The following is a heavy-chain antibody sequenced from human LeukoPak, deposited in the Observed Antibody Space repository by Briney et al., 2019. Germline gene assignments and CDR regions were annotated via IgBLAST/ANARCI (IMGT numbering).Heavy chain of an antibody. CDR3: ARGGGLDV. CDR2: INHNENVN. D-gene: IGHD3-16*01. CDR1: GFTFSSYS. J-gene: IGHJ6*02. V-gene: IGHV3-7*03. Sequence: GGSLRLSCAASGFTFSSYSMNWVRQAPGKGLEWVASINHNENVNYYVDSVKGRFTISRDNAKNSLYLQMSNLRAEDTAVYFCARGGGLDVWGQGATVTVSS.